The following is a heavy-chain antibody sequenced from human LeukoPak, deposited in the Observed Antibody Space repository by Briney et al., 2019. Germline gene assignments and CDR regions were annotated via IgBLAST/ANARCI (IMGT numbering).Heavy chain of an antibody. V-gene: IGHV4-34*01. Sequence: SETLSLTCAVYGWTFSGYYWSWIRQPPGKGLEWIGEINHSGSTNYNPSLKSRVTISVDTPKNQFSHKLSSVTAADTAVYYCARAGTNGDYWYFDLWGRGTLVTVSS. J-gene: IGHJ2*01. D-gene: IGHD2-8*01. CDR1: GWTFSGYY. CDR3: ARAGTNGDYWYFDL. CDR2: INHSGST.